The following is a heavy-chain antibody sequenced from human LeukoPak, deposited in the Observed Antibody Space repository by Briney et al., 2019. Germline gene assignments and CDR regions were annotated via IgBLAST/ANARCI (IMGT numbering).Heavy chain of an antibody. CDR3: ARDRVGAPGFFDY. CDR2: IYYSGST. J-gene: IGHJ4*02. D-gene: IGHD1-26*01. V-gene: IGHV4-59*01. Sequence: PSETLSLTCTVSGGSITSYYWSWIRQPPGKGLEWIGYIYYSGSTYYNPSLKSRVTISVDTSKNQFSLKLSSVTAADTAVYYCARDRVGAPGFFDYWGQGTLVTVSS. CDR1: GGSITSYY.